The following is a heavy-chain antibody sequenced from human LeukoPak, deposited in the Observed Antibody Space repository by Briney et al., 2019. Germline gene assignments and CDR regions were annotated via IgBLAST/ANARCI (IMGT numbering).Heavy chain of an antibody. J-gene: IGHJ4*02. CDR3: ARSPERWLQLLIDY. D-gene: IGHD5-24*01. CDR1: GGSISSYY. V-gene: IGHV4-59*08. CDR2: IDHSGST. Sequence: PSETLSLTCTVSGGSISSYYWSWIRQPPGKGLEWIGSIDHSGSTYYNPSLKSRVTISVDTSKNQFSLKLSSVTAADTAVYYCARSPERWLQLLIDYWGQGTLVTVSS.